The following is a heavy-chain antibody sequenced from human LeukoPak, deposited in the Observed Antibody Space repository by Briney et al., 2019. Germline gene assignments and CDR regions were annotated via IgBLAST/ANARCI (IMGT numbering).Heavy chain of an antibody. Sequence: GGSLRLSCAASGFTFSGYDMHWVRQATGKGLEWVSAIGTAGDTYYTGSVKGRFTISRENAKNSLYLQMNSLRAGDTAVYYCARVAKERVGGVYYFDYWGQGTLVTVSS. CDR3: ARVAKERVGGVYYFDY. CDR2: IGTAGDT. J-gene: IGHJ4*02. D-gene: IGHD1-1*01. CDR1: GFTFSGYD. V-gene: IGHV3-13*01.